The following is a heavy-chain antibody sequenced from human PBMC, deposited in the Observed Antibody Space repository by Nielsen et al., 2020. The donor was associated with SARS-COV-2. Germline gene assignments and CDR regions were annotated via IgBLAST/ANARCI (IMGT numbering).Heavy chain of an antibody. CDR1: GFTFSSYA. D-gene: IGHD2-2*01. CDR2: ISYDGSNK. J-gene: IGHJ4*02. Sequence: GESLKISCAASGFTFSSYAMHWVRQAPGKGLEWVAVISYDGSNKYYADSVKGRFTISRDNSKNTLYLQMNSLRAEDTAVYYCARDYPDIVVVPAAMDIDYWGQGTLVTVSS. CDR3: ARDYPDIVVVPAAMDIDY. V-gene: IGHV3-30-3*01.